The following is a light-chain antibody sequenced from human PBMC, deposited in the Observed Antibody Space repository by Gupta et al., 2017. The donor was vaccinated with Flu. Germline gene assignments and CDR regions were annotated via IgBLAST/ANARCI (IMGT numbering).Light chain of an antibody. Sequence: QSVLTQPPSASGPPGQRVTISCSGSSSNIGSNTVNWYQQLPEPAPKLLIYSNNQRPSGVPDRFSGSKSGTSASVATSGLQAEDEADYYCAAWDDSRNDVVFGGGTKRTVL. V-gene: IGLV1-44*01. CDR2: SNN. J-gene: IGLJ2*01. CDR1: SSNIGSNT. CDR3: AAWDDSRNDVV.